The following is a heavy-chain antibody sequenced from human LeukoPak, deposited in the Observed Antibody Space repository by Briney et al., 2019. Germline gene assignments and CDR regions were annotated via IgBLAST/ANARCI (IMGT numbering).Heavy chain of an antibody. Sequence: GGSLRLSCAASGFSFSDYYMSWIRQAPGKGLEWLSYISSRGSGMYYADSVKGRFTISRDNARNSLYLELSSLRVEDTAVYYCARESAGSWTIFDSWGQGTLVTVSS. CDR3: ARESAGSWTIFDS. J-gene: IGHJ5*01. CDR1: GFSFSDYY. V-gene: IGHV3-11*01. CDR2: ISSRGSGM. D-gene: IGHD6-13*01.